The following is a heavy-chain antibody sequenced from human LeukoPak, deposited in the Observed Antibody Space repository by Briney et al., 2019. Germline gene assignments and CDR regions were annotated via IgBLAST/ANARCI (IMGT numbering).Heavy chain of an antibody. CDR2: INHSGST. D-gene: IGHD3-10*01. Sequence: KPSETLSLTCAVYGGSFSGYYWSWIRQPPGKGLEWIGEINHSGSTNYNPSLKSRVTISVDTSKNQFSLKLSSVTAADTAVYYCARNYGSGSYYAPGYWGQGTLVTVSS. CDR1: GGSFSGYY. J-gene: IGHJ4*02. CDR3: ARNYGSGSYYAPGY. V-gene: IGHV4-34*01.